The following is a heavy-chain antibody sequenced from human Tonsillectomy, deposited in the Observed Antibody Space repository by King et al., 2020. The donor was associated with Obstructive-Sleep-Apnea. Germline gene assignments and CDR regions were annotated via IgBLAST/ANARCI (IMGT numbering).Heavy chain of an antibody. J-gene: IGHJ5*02. CDR1: GFTVNTDF. V-gene: IGHV3-66*01. Sequence: VQLVESGGGLVQPGGSLRLSCAASGFTVNTDFMSWVRQAPGKGLEWVSILYPGGSSYHADSVKDRFIISRDNSENTVYLQIYNLRADDTAVYYCAGGWQPNNGDLWGQGTLVTVSS. CDR3: AGGWQPNNGDL. D-gene: IGHD2-8*01. CDR2: LYPGGSS.